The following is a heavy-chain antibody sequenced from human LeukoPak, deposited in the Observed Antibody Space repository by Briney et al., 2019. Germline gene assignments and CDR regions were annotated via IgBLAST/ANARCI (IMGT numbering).Heavy chain of an antibody. J-gene: IGHJ4*02. V-gene: IGHV5-51*01. D-gene: IGHD3-22*01. CDR3: ASWYYDSSGNQNYYFDF. CDR1: GSSFTSYW. Sequence: GESLKTSCKGSGSSFTSYWIGWVRQMPGKGLEWRGIFYPGDSNTRYSPSIQGQVTISDDTTISTDYLQWSSVKASDTAMYYCASWYYDSSGNQNYYFDFWGQGTLVTVSS. CDR2: FYPGDSNT.